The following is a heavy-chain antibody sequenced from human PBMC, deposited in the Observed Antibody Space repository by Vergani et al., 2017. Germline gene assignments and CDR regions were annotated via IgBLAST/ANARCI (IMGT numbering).Heavy chain of an antibody. J-gene: IGHJ2*01. D-gene: IGHD5-12*01. CDR2: INSDGSST. V-gene: IGHV3-74*01. CDR3: ARGGYGGPNLYFEL. Sequence: EVQLVESGGGLVQPGGSLRLSCAASGFTFSSYWMHWVRQAPGKGLVWVSRINSDGSSTSYADSVKGRFTISRDNAKNTLYLQMNSLRAEDTAVYYGARGGYGGPNLYFELWGRGTLVTVA. CDR1: GFTFSSYW.